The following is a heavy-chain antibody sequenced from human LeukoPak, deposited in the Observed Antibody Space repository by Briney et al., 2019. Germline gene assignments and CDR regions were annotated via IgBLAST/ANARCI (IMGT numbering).Heavy chain of an antibody. V-gene: IGHV4-59*01. CDR2: IYYSGST. CDR3: ARLGGYYFDY. CDR1: GGSISGYY. D-gene: IGHD3-22*01. J-gene: IGHJ4*02. Sequence: PSETLSFTCTVSGGSISGYYWSWIRQPPGKGLEWIGYIYYSGSTNYNPSLKSRVTLSLDTSKNQFSLKLTSVTAADAAVYYCARLGGYYFDYWGQGTLVAVSS.